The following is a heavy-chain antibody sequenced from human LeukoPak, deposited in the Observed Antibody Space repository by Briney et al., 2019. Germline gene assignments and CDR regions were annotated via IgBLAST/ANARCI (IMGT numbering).Heavy chain of an antibody. CDR3: VKPFFDILTGYYQLNDY. V-gene: IGHV3-64D*06. D-gene: IGHD3-9*01. CDR2: ISSNGGKT. Sequence: GRSLRPSCSPSAFTFSTYAMDWVRRSPGKGLEYGSDISSNGGKTDYVDSVKGRFTISRDNSKNTLYLQMSSLRAEDTAVYYCVKPFFDILTGYYQLNDYWGQGTLVTVSS. J-gene: IGHJ4*02. CDR1: AFTFSTYA.